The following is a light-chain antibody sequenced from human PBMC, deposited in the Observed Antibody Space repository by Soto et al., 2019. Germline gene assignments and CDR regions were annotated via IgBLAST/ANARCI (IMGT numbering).Light chain of an antibody. CDR2: GAS. V-gene: IGKV3-15*01. J-gene: IGKJ5*01. CDR1: QSASVD. Sequence: EIVLTQSPATLSVSPGERVTLSCRASQSASVDLAWYQQKPGQAPRLLIYGASTRATGIPARFSGSGSGTEFTLTISSLQSEDFAVYYCQQYNNWPITFGQGTRLEIK. CDR3: QQYNNWPIT.